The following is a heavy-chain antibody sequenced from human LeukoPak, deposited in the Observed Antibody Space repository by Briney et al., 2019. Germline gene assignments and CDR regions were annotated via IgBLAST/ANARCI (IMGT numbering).Heavy chain of an antibody. D-gene: IGHD1-26*01. CDR3: ARAVRVGASNWFDP. Sequence: SETLSLTRTVSGGSISRYYWSWIRQPPGKGLEGIGYICYIGSTNYNPSLKSRVTISVDTSKNQFSLKLSSVTAADTAVYYCARAVRVGASNWFDPWGQGTLVTVSS. CDR1: GGSISRYY. J-gene: IGHJ5*02. CDR2: ICYIGST. V-gene: IGHV4-59*01.